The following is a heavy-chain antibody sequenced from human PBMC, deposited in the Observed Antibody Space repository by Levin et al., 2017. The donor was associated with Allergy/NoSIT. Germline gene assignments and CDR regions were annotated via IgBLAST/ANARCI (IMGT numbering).Heavy chain of an antibody. Sequence: SETLSLTCTVSGGSMTSYYWSWIRQPPGKGLEWIGYIYYSGSTNYNPSLKSRVTISVDTSKNQFSLKLTSVTAADTAVYYCARKGANSGYGAAPGAFDIWGQGTMVTVSS. CDR2: IYYSGST. J-gene: IGHJ3*02. CDR3: ARKGANSGYGAAPGAFDI. CDR1: GGSMTSYY. V-gene: IGHV4-59*08. D-gene: IGHD3-22*01.